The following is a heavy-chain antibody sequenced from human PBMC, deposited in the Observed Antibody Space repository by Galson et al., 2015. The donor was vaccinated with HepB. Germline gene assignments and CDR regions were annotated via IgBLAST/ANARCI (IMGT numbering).Heavy chain of an antibody. CDR1: GGSISSSSYY. J-gene: IGHJ5*02. V-gene: IGHV4-39*01. CDR3: ATASAEVVAATPLDNWFDP. CDR2: IYYSGST. D-gene: IGHD2-15*01. Sequence: LSLTCTVSGGSISSSSYYWGWIRQPPGKGLEWIGSIYYSGSTYYNPSLKSRVTISVDTSKNQFSLKLSSVTAADTAVYYCATASAEVVAATPLDNWFDPWGQGTLVTVSS.